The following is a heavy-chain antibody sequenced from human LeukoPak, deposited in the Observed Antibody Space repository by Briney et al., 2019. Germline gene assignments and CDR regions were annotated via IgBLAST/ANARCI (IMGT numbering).Heavy chain of an antibody. V-gene: IGHV4-61*02. CDR1: GGSISSGSYY. J-gene: IGHJ5*02. D-gene: IGHD4-23*01. CDR3: ARGGGYNWFDP. Sequence: PSETLSLTCTVSGGSISSGSYYWSWIRQPAGKGLEWIGRIYTSGSTNYNPSLKSRVTISVDTSKNQFSLKLNSVTAADTAVYYCARGGGYNWFDPWGQGTLVTVSS. CDR2: IYTSGST.